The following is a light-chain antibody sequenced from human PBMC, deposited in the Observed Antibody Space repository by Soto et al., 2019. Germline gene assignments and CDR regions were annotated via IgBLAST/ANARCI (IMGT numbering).Light chain of an antibody. V-gene: IGKV1-27*01. J-gene: IGKJ3*01. CDR3: QKYDSGPFT. Sequence: DIQMTQSPSSLSASVGDRVTITCRASQGISNYLAWYQQKPGKVPRLLIYSASTLQSGVPSRFSSSGSGTYFTFTISSLQPEDVATYYCQKYDSGPFTFGPGTKVDFK. CDR2: SAS. CDR1: QGISNY.